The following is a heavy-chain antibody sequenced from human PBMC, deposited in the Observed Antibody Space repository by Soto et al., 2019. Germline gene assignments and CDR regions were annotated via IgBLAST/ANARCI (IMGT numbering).Heavy chain of an antibody. CDR1: GGSISSSSYY. CDR2: IYYSGST. J-gene: IGHJ6*02. Sequence: SETLSLTCTVSGGSISSSSYYWGWIRQPPGKGLEWIGSIYYSGSTYYNPSLKSRVTISVDTSKNQFSLKLSSVTAADTAVYYCARLGYYYRMDVWGQGTTVTVSS. V-gene: IGHV4-39*01. CDR3: ARLGYYYRMDV.